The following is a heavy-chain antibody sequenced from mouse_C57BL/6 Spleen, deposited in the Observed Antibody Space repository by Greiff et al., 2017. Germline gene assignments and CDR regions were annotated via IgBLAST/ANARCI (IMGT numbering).Heavy chain of an antibody. V-gene: IGHV1-82*01. CDR3: AREGVYYGSSYRDY. D-gene: IGHD1-1*01. CDR2: IYPGDGDT. J-gene: IGHJ2*01. Sequence: QVQLQQSGPELVKPGASVKISCKASGYAFSSSWMNWVKQRPGKGLEWIGRIYPGDGDTNYNGKFKGKATLTADKSSSTAYMQLSSLTSEDSAVYFCAREGVYYGSSYRDYWGQGTTLTVSS. CDR1: GYAFSSSW.